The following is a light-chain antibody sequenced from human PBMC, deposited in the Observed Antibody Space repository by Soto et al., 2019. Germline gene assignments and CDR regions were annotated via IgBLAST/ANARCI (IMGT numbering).Light chain of an antibody. CDR2: GAS. J-gene: IGKJ1*01. V-gene: IGKV3-15*01. CDR3: QQYNNWPPT. Sequence: IVMTQSPATLSVSPWERATLSCRASQSVDTNLAWYQQKPGQTPRLLIYGASIRATGIPARFSGGGSGTEFTLTISSLQPEDSAVYYCQQYNNWPPTFGQGTKVDIK. CDR1: QSVDTN.